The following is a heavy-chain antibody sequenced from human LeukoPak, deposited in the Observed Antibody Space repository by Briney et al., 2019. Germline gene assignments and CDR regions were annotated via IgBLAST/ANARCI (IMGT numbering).Heavy chain of an antibody. CDR1: GGSTRSNDW. J-gene: IGHJ4*02. CDR2: IHQSGST. V-gene: IGHV4-4*02. CDR3: ARVGSGRLQLID. Sequence: PSQTLSLTCAVSGGSTRSNDWWTWVRQPPGKGLEWIAEIHQSGSTNYNPSLKSRVTISLDKSNNQFSLKMTSVTAADTAVYYCARVGSGRLQLIDWGQGTLVTVSS. D-gene: IGHD3-22*01.